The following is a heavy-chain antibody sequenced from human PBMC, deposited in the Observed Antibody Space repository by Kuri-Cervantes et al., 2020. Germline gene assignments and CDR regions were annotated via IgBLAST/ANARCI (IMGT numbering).Heavy chain of an antibody. J-gene: IGHJ4*02. D-gene: IGHD2-15*01. CDR3: AKLGYCSGGKCYNYFDS. CDR2: LSVSGDST. V-gene: IGHV3-23*01. Sequence: GGSLRLSCAAPGVTFSTLTLNWVRQAPGKGLEWVSTLSVSGDSTSFADSVKGRFTISRDNSKNTLYLQMNSLRDEDTAIYYCAKLGYCSGGKCYNYFDSWGQGALVTVSS. CDR1: GVTFSTLT.